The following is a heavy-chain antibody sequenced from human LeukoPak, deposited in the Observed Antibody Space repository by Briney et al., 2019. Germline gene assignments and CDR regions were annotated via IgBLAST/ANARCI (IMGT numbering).Heavy chain of an antibody. CDR2: MNPNSGNT. CDR1: GYTFTSYG. V-gene: IGHV1-8*02. J-gene: IGHJ4*02. CDR3: ARDSGGDYDILTGYSDY. Sequence: ASVKVSCKASGYTFTSYGISWVRQAPGQGLEWMGWMNPNSGNTGYAQKFQGRVTMTRNTSISTAYMELSSLRSEDTAVYYCARDSGGDYDILTGYSDYWGQGTLVTVSS. D-gene: IGHD3-9*01.